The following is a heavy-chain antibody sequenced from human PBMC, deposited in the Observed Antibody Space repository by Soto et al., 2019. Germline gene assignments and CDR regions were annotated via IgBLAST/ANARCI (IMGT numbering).Heavy chain of an antibody. CDR3: ARGGHRYYYYGMDV. V-gene: IGHV1-69*02. J-gene: IGHJ6*02. CDR1: GGTFSSYT. D-gene: IGHD3-16*01. CDR2: IIPILGIA. Sequence: QVQLVQSGAEVKKPGSSVKVSCKASGGTFSSYTISWVRQAPGQGLEWMGRIIPILGIANYAQKFQGRVTXXAXKXTSTAYMELSSLRSEDTAVYYCARGGHRYYYYGMDVWGQGTTVTVSS.